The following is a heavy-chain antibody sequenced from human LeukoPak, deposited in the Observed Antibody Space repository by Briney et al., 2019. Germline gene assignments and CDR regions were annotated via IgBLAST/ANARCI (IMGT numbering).Heavy chain of an antibody. CDR1: GGSISSYY. Sequence: SETLSLTCTVSGGSISSYYWSWIRQPPGKGLEWIGYIYYSGSTNYNPSLKSRVTISVDTSKNQFSLKLSSVTAADTAVYYCARLPMGDDYGGNYGMDVRGQGTTVTVSS. J-gene: IGHJ6*02. CDR3: ARLPMGDDYGGNYGMDV. D-gene: IGHD4-23*01. CDR2: IYYSGST. V-gene: IGHV4-59*08.